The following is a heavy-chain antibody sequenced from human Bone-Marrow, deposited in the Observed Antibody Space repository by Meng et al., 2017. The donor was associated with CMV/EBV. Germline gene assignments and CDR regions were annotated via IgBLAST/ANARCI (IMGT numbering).Heavy chain of an antibody. CDR3: ARAEYFYDSSGLGRDPTYFDY. D-gene: IGHD3-22*01. CDR2: IYYSGST. CDR1: GGSISSYY. J-gene: IGHJ4*02. Sequence: GSLRLSCTVSGGSISSYYWSWIRQPPGKGLEWIGYIYYSGSTNYNPSLKSRVTISVDTSKNQFSLKLRSVTAADTAVYYCARAEYFYDSSGLGRDPTYFDYWGRGTLVTVSS. V-gene: IGHV4-59*08.